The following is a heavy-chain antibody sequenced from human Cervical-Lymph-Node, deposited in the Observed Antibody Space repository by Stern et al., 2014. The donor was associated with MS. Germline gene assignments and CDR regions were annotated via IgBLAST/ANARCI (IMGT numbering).Heavy chain of an antibody. CDR3: ARDVITVDDHYYGMDV. CDR2: INPSGGST. D-gene: IGHD6-19*01. J-gene: IGHJ6*02. Sequence: QVQLVESGAEVKKPGASVKVSCKASGYTFSSYYMHWVRQAPGQGLEWMGIINPSGGSTSYAQKFQGRVTMTRDTSTSTVYMELSSLRSEDTAVYYCARDVITVDDHYYGMDVWGQGTTVTVSS. CDR1: GYTFSSYY. V-gene: IGHV1-46*01.